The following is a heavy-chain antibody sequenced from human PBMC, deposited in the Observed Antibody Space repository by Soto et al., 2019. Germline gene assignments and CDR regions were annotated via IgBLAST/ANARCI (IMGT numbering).Heavy chain of an antibody. CDR2: INVGNGDT. V-gene: IGHV1-3*01. J-gene: IGHJ4*02. CDR3: ARDRGIVGATDFDY. CDR1: GYTFTNYA. Sequence: ASVKVSCKASGYTFTNYAIHWVRQAPGQRLEWMGWINVGNGDTKYSRKFQGRVTITRDTSATTADMELSSLRSQDTAVYYCARDRGIVGATDFDYWGRGTLVTVSS. D-gene: IGHD1-26*01.